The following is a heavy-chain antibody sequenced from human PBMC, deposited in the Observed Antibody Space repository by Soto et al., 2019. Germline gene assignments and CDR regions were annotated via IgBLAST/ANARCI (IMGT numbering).Heavy chain of an antibody. CDR2: INVGNGDT. V-gene: IGHV1-3*01. J-gene: IGHJ4*02. CDR3: ARDRGIVGATDFDY. CDR1: GYTFTNYA. Sequence: ASVKVSCKASGYTFTNYAIHWVRQAPGQRLEWMGWINVGNGDTKYSRKFQGRVTITRDTSATTADMELSSLRSQDTAVYYCARDRGIVGATDFDYWGRGTLVTVSS. D-gene: IGHD1-26*01.